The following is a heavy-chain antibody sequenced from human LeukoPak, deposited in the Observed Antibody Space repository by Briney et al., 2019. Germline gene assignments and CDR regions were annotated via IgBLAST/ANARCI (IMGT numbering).Heavy chain of an antibody. D-gene: IGHD6-13*01. J-gene: IGHJ4*02. V-gene: IGHV1-2*02. Sequence: GASVRVSCKASGYTFTGCYMHWVRQAPGQGLEWMGWINPNSGGTNYAQKFQGRVTMTRDTSISTAYVELSRLRSDDTAVYYCARDFLEQQLAFDYWGQGTLVTVSS. CDR2: INPNSGGT. CDR1: GYTFTGCY. CDR3: ARDFLEQQLAFDY.